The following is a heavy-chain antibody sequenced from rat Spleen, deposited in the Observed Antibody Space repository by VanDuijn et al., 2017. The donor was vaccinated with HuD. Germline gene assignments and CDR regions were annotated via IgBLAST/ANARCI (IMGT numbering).Heavy chain of an antibody. CDR1: GFTFSDYY. V-gene: IGHV5-20*01. Sequence: EVQLVESDGGLVQPGRSLKLSCAASGFTFSDYYMAWVRQAPTKGLEWVATISSDGGRNFYRDSVTGRFTISRDNAKSSLYLQMDSLRSGDTATYYCTTDGPAGVVNWFAYWGQGTLVTVSS. J-gene: IGHJ3*01. CDR2: ISSDGGRN. D-gene: IGHD1-1*01. CDR3: TTDGPAGVVNWFAY.